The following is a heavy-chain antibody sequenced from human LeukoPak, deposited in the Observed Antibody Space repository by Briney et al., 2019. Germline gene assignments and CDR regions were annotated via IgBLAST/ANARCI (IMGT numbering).Heavy chain of an antibody. CDR1: GRTFISYA. D-gene: IGHD3-22*01. CDR2: LIPIFGTA. J-gene: IGHJ6*03. Sequence: SVKVSCKASGRTFISYAISWVRQAPAQGRERMGGLIPIFGTAIYAQKFQGRVTITTDESTSTADMELSSLRSEDTAVYYWARGRYDSSGYYYYYYYMDVWGKGTTVTVSS. CDR3: ARGRYDSSGYYYYYYYMDV. V-gene: IGHV1-69*05.